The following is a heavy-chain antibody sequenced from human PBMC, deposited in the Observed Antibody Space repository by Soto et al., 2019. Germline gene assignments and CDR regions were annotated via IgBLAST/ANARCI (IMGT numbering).Heavy chain of an antibody. CDR2: INHSGST. J-gene: IGHJ4*02. Sequence: QVQLQQWGAGLLKPSETLSLTCAVYGGSFSGYYWSWIRQPPGKGLEWIGEINHSGSTNYNPSLKSRVTMSVDTSQNQFSLKLSSVTAADTAVYYCARGGMTTVTQFDYWGQGTLVTVSS. CDR1: GGSFSGYY. CDR3: ARGGMTTVTQFDY. D-gene: IGHD4-17*01. V-gene: IGHV4-34*01.